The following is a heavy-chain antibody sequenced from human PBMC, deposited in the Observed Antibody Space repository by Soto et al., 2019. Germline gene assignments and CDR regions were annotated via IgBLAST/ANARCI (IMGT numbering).Heavy chain of an antibody. J-gene: IGHJ3*02. Sequence: SVKVSWKASGGTFSSYSISWVLQAPGQGLEWMGGIIPIFGTANYAQKFQGRVTITADESTSTAYMELSSLRPEDTAVYYCARGLGSRQQLADHDAFDIWGQGTMVTVSS. D-gene: IGHD6-13*01. CDR1: GGTFSSYS. CDR3: ARGLGSRQQLADHDAFDI. V-gene: IGHV1-69*13. CDR2: IIPIFGTA.